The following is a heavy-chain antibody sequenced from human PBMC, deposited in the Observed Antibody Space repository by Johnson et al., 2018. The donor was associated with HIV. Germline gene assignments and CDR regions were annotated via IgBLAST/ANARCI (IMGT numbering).Heavy chain of an antibody. CDR2: IRYDGSNN. CDR3: ARDRCSSTSCIDAFDI. CDR1: GFIFSNAW. J-gene: IGHJ3*02. V-gene: IGHV3-30*02. Sequence: QVQLVESGGGLIEPGGSLRLSCAASGFIFSNAWMTWVRQAPGKGLEWVAFIRYDGSNNYYADSVKGRFTISRDNSKNTLYLQMNSQRAEDTAVYYCARDRCSSTSCIDAFDIWGQGTMVTVSS. D-gene: IGHD2-2*01.